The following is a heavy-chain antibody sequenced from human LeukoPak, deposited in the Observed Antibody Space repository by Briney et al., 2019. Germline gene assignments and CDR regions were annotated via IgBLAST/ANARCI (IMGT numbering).Heavy chain of an antibody. CDR2: IYYSGST. Sequence: PSETLSLTCTVPGGSISSGGYYWSWIRQHPGKGLEWIGNIYYSGSTYYNPSLKSRVTISVDMSKNQFSLKLSSVTAADTAVFYCARRRRYLFDYWGQGTLVTVSS. V-gene: IGHV4-31*03. CDR3: ARRRRYLFDY. CDR1: GGSISSGGYY. D-gene: IGHD1-26*01. J-gene: IGHJ4*02.